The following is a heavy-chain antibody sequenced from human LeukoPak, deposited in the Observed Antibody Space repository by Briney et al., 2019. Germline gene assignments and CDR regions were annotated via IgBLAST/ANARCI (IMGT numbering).Heavy chain of an antibody. V-gene: IGHV1-69*13. CDR2: IIPIFGTA. CDR1: RGTFSSYA. CDR3: ARVDPIWFGDSAFDI. Sequence: SVKVSCKASRGTFSSYAISWVRQAPGQGLEWMGRIIPIFGTANYAQKFQGRVTITADESTSTAYMELSSLRSEDTAVYYCARVDPIWFGDSAFDIWGQGTMVTVSS. J-gene: IGHJ3*02. D-gene: IGHD3-10*01.